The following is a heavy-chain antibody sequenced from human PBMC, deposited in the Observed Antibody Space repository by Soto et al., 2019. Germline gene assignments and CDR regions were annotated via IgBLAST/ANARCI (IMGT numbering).Heavy chain of an antibody. Sequence: PGESLKISCKGSGYRFTSYWIGWVRQMPGKGLEWMGIIYPGDSNTRYSPSLQGQVTISVDKSISTAYLQWSSLKATDTAMYYCARHAYDFWSGHSNPRYYYGMDVWGQGTTVTVSS. V-gene: IGHV5-51*01. CDR3: ARHAYDFWSGHSNPRYYYGMDV. D-gene: IGHD3-3*01. CDR1: GYRFTSYW. J-gene: IGHJ6*02. CDR2: IYPGDSNT.